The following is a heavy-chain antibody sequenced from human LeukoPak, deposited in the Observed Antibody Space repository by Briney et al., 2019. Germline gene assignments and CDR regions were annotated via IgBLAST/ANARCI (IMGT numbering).Heavy chain of an antibody. V-gene: IGHV3-7*03. CDR3: ARGNDYGDHVGIYFDY. CDR1: GFTFSRYW. CDR2: IKQDESEK. Sequence: PGGSLRLSCAASGFTFSRYWMSWVRQAPGKGLEWVANIKQDESEKYYVDSVKGRFTITRDNAKNSMYLQINSLRAEDTAAYHCARGNDYGDHVGIYFDYWGQGTLVTVSS. J-gene: IGHJ4*02. D-gene: IGHD4-17*01.